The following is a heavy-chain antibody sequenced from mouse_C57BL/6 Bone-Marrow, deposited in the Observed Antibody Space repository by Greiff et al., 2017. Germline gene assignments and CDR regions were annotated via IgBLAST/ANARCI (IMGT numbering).Heavy chain of an antibody. CDR2: IYPGDGDT. D-gene: IGHD1-1*01. J-gene: IGHJ3*01. Sequence: QVQLQQSGPELVKPGASVKISCKASGYAFSSSWMNWVKQRPGKGLEWIGRIYPGDGDTNYNGKFKGKSTLTVDKSSSTAYKQLSSLTSEDSAVYYCARERDYYGSSYAWFAYWGQGTLVTVSA. CDR3: ARERDYYGSSYAWFAY. CDR1: GYAFSSSW. V-gene: IGHV1-82*01.